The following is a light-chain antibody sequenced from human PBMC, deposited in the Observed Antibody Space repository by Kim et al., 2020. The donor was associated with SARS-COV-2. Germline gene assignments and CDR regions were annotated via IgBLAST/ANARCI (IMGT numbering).Light chain of an antibody. CDR1: SLRSYY. CDR2: GKN. Sequence: LGQTARITCQGDSLRSYYATWYQQKPGQAPIVVIYGKNNRPSGIPDRFSGSSSGDTASLTITGTQAGDEADYYCNSRGSNDNVLFGGGTQLTVL. V-gene: IGLV3-19*01. CDR3: NSRGSNDNVL. J-gene: IGLJ2*01.